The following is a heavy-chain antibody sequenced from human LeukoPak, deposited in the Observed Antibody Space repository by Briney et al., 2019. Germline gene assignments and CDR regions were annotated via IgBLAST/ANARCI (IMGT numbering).Heavy chain of an antibody. D-gene: IGHD5-12*01. V-gene: IGHV3-30*02. CDR3: AKNRWGSVATPGS. Sequence: VQPGGSLRLSCAASGFSFSDYDIHWVRLAPGKGLEWVTFIRYDGSNTYAESVKGRFTISRDNSKNTVYLQMNSLAIEDTAIYYCAKNRWGSVATPGSWGQGTVVTVSS. J-gene: IGHJ5*02. CDR2: IRYDGSNT. CDR1: GFSFSDYD.